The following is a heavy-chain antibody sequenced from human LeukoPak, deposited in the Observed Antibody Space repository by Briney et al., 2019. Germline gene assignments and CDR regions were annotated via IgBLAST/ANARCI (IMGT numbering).Heavy chain of an antibody. Sequence: GRSLRLSCAASGFTFDDYAMHWVRQAPGKGLEWVSGISWNSGSIGYADSVKGRFTISRDNAKKTLYLQMNSLRAEDTAVYYCARSIGLTGGGVDVWGQGTTVTVSS. V-gene: IGHV3-9*01. CDR2: ISWNSGSI. CDR1: GFTFDDYA. CDR3: ARSIGLTGGGVDV. D-gene: IGHD3-9*01. J-gene: IGHJ6*02.